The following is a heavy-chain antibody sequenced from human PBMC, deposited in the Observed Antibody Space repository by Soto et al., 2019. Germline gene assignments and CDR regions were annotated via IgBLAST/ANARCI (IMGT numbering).Heavy chain of an antibody. J-gene: IGHJ4*02. D-gene: IGHD5-18*01. Sequence: QVQLVESGGGVVQPGRSLRLSCAASGFAISTYTMHWVRQDPGKGLEWVAVITNDGRKTYYADSVKGRFTVSRDTSSNTLYLQMNSLRSDDTAIYYCARVPTALAYDYWGQGTLVTVSS. V-gene: IGHV3-30*04. CDR2: ITNDGRKT. CDR1: GFAISTYT. CDR3: ARVPTALAYDY.